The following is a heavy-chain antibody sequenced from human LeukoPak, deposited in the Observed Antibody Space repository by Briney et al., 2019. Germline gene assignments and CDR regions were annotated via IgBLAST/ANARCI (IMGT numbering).Heavy chain of an antibody. D-gene: IGHD4-23*01. V-gene: IGHV4-39*01. Sequence: PSETLSLTCTVSGGSISSSSYYWGWIRQPPGKGLEWIGSIYYSGSTYYNPSLKSRVTISVDTSKNQFSLKLSSVTAADTAVYYCASYGGNPNVDAFDIWGQGTMVTVSS. CDR2: IYYSGST. CDR1: GGSISSSSYY. J-gene: IGHJ3*02. CDR3: ASYGGNPNVDAFDI.